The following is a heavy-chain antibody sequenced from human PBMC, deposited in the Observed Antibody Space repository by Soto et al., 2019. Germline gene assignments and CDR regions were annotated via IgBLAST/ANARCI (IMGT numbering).Heavy chain of an antibody. D-gene: IGHD3-10*01. Sequence: GSLRLTCSASGFTFSSYGMHWVRQAPGKGLEWVAVIWYDGSNKYYADSVKGRFTISRDNSKNTLYLQMNSLRAEDTAVYYCERDMGSGIEYYGMDVWGQGTKVTVYS. CDR1: GFTFSSYG. V-gene: IGHV3-33*01. CDR3: ERDMGSGIEYYGMDV. J-gene: IGHJ6*02. CDR2: IWYDGSNK.